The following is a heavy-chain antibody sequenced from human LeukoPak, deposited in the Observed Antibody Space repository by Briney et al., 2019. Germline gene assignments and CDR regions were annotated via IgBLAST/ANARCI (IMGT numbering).Heavy chain of an antibody. V-gene: IGHV3-48*02. CDR2: ISSSSRTI. CDR1: GFTSTTYN. Sequence: GVSLRLSCAASGFTSTTYNINWVRQAPGKGLEWVSYISSSSRTIYYADSVKGRFTISRDNAKNSLYLQMNSLRDEDTAVYYCARGLDYWGQGTLVTVSS. CDR3: ARGLDY. J-gene: IGHJ4*02.